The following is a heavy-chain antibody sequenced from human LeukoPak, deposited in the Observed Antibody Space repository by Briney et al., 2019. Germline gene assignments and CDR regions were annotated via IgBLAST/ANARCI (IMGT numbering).Heavy chain of an antibody. Sequence: SGGSLRLSCAASGFTFSTYAMHWVRQAPGKGLEWVAVIWYDGSNQYYADSVKGRFTISRDNSKNTLSLQMNGLRAEDTAVYYCARDLSRCSSTSCYRYYYMDVWGKGTTVTVSS. J-gene: IGHJ6*03. CDR1: GFTFSTYA. D-gene: IGHD2-2*01. CDR2: IWYDGSNQ. V-gene: IGHV3-33*01. CDR3: ARDLSRCSSTSCYRYYYMDV.